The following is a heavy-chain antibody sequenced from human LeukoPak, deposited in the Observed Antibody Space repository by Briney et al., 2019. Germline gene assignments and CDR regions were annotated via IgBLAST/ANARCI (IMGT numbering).Heavy chain of an antibody. CDR1: GFTFSSYS. CDR3: ARVGSGYYPVVAAFDI. D-gene: IGHD3-22*01. Sequence: PGGSLRLSCAASGFTFSSYSMNWVRQAPGKGLEWVSYISSSSSTIYYADSVKGRFTISRDNAKNSLYLQMNSLRAEDAAVYYCARVGSGYYPVVAAFDIWGQGTMVTVSS. J-gene: IGHJ3*02. CDR2: ISSSSSTI. V-gene: IGHV3-48*04.